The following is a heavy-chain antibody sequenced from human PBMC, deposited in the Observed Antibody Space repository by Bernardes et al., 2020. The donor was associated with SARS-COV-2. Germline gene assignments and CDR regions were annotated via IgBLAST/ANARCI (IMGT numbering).Heavy chain of an antibody. Sequence: SETLSLTCTVSGGSISSHYWSWNRQPPGKGLEWSGYIYYSGSTNNNPSLKSRVTISVDTSKNQFSLKLSSVTAADTAVYYCARHSSHSNSWIALLCYIDYWDQGTLDTVSS. CDR3: ARHSSHSNSWIALLCYIDY. J-gene: IGHJ4*02. CDR2: IYYSGST. CDR1: GGSISSHY. D-gene: IGHD6-13*01. V-gene: IGHV4-59*08.